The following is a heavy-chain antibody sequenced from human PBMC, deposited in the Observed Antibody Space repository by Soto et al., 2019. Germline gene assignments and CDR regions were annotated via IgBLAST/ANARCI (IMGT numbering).Heavy chain of an antibody. CDR2: ISSSSSYI. CDR3: ARGGVSVGSSTELNWFDP. CDR1: GFTFSSYS. D-gene: IGHD6-6*01. J-gene: IGHJ5*02. V-gene: IGHV3-21*01. Sequence: GGSLRLSCAASGFTFSSYSMNWVRQAPGKGLEWVSSISSSSSYIYYADSVKGRFTISRDNAKNSLYLQMNSLRAEDTAVYYCARGGVSVGSSTELNWFDPWGQGTLVTVSS.